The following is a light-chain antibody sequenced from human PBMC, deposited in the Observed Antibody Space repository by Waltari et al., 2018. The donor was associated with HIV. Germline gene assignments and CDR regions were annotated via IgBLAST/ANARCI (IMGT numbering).Light chain of an antibody. CDR2: GGC. J-gene: IGKJ4*01. Sequence: DIQMTQFPSSLSASVGDRVSITCRATQDIGNSVSWDQQRPGKVPKLLVYGGCIRARGVAYMFTGSGSGTEYTLTISSLQREDFATYYCQQYFSDPFTFGGGTKVEI. CDR3: QQYFSDPFT. CDR1: QDIGNS. V-gene: IGKV1-NL1*01.